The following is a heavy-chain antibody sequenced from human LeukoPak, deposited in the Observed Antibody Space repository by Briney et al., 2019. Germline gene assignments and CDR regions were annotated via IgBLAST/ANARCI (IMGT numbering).Heavy chain of an antibody. CDR1: GYSISSGYY. CDR2: IYHSGST. D-gene: IGHD3-3*01. V-gene: IGHV4-38-2*02. CDR3: ARQGFLEWLPYYYYYMDV. Sequence: SETLSLTCTVSGYSISSGYYWGWIRQPPGKGLEWIGSIYHSGSTYYNPSLKSRVTISVDTSKNQFSLKLSSVTAADTAVYYCARQGFLEWLPYYYYYMDVWGEGTTVTVSS. J-gene: IGHJ6*03.